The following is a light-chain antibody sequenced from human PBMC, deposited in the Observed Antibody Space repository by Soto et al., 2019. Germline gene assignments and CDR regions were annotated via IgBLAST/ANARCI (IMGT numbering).Light chain of an antibody. J-gene: IGKJ1*01. V-gene: IGKV1-27*01. CDR1: QGISNS. CDR2: AAS. Sequence: QPSLSPPGSRRVTLPRRASQGISNSLAWYQQKPGQVPKLLIYAASTLQSGVPSRFSGSGSGTDFTLTISILQPEAVVSYHCQDYNCDPKTFGQGSNLDIK. CDR3: QDYNCDPKT.